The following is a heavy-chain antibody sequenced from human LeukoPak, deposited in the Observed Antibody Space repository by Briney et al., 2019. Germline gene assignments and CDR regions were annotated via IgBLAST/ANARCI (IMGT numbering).Heavy chain of an antibody. Sequence: GGSLRLSCAASGFTFDGYSMTWVRQAPGKGLEWVSGINWNGGSTGYADSVKGRFTISRDNAKNSLYLQMNSLRAEDTAVYYCARDKGSSSWYTFESWGQGTMATVSS. CDR1: GFTFDGYS. V-gene: IGHV3-20*04. J-gene: IGHJ3*02. D-gene: IGHD6-13*01. CDR3: ARDKGSSSWYTFES. CDR2: INWNGGST.